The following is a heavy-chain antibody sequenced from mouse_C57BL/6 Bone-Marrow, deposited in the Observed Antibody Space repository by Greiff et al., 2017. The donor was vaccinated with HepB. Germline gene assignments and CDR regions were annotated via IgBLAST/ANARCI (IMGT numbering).Heavy chain of an antibody. J-gene: IGHJ3*01. D-gene: IGHD2-2*01. CDR3: TTCPYGYDGE. Sequence: EVQLQQSGAELVRPGASVKWSCTASGSNIKDDYMHWVKQRLEQGLEWIGWFDPENGDTEYASKFQGKATITADKTSNTAYLQLSSLTSEDTAVYYCTTCPYGYDGEGGQGTLVTVSA. CDR2: FDPENGDT. V-gene: IGHV14-4*01. CDR1: GSNIKDDY.